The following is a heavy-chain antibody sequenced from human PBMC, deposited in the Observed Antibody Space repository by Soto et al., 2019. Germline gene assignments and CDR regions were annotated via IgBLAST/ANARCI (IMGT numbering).Heavy chain of an antibody. V-gene: IGHV1-46*03. D-gene: IGHD2-2*01. Sequence: QVQLVQSGAEVKKPGASVKVSCKASGYTFTSYYMHWVRQAPGQGLEWMGIINPSGGSTSYAQKGQGRVTMIRDTSTRTVYMELSSLRAEDTAVYYCARVGYQLPKYYDDYYYYYYYMDVWGKGTTVTVSS. J-gene: IGHJ6*03. CDR3: ARVGYQLPKYYDDYYYYYYYMDV. CDR2: INPSGGST. CDR1: GYTFTSYY.